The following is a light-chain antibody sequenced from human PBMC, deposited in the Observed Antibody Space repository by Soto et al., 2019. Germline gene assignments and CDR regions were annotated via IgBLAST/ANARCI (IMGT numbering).Light chain of an antibody. CDR1: QSISSW. V-gene: IGKV1-5*03. CDR2: KGS. J-gene: IGKJ4*01. Sequence: DTQMTQSPSTLSASVGDSVTITCRASQSISSWLARYQQKPGKAPKLLIYKGSTLQSGVPSSFSGRGSGTEFTLTISSLQPDDFATYYCQQYDSYPLTFGGGTKVEIK. CDR3: QQYDSYPLT.